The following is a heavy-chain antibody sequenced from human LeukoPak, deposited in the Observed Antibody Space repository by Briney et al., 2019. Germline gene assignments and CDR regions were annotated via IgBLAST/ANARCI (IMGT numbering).Heavy chain of an antibody. CDR2: IYHSGST. CDR3: ARGGRAIFGVVHDNWFDP. D-gene: IGHD3-3*01. CDR1: CGSISSSNW. J-gene: IGHJ5*02. Sequence: KPSETLSLTCTVSCGSISSSNWWSWVRQPPGKGLEWIGEIYHSGSTNYNPSLKSRVTISVDKSKNQFSLKLSSVTAADTAVYYCARGGRAIFGVVHDNWFDPWGQGTLVTVSS. V-gene: IGHV4-4*02.